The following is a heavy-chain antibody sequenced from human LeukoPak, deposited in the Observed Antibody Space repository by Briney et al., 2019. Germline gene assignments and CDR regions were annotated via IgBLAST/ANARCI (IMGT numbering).Heavy chain of an antibody. CDR1: GFTFSSYG. CDR2: ISGSGGST. V-gene: IGHV3-23*01. CDR3: AKDAGWYCSSTSCHNFDY. Sequence: GGSLRLSCAASGFTFSSYGMSWVRQAPGKGLEWVSAISGSGGSTYYADSVKGRFTISRDNSKNTPYLQMNSLRAEDTAVYYCAKDAGWYCSSTSCHNFDYWGQGTLVTVSS. D-gene: IGHD2-2*02. J-gene: IGHJ4*02.